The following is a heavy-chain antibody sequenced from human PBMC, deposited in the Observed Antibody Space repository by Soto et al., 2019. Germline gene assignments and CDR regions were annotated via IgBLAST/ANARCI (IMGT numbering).Heavy chain of an antibody. CDR1: GGSISSSSYY. Sequence: QLQLQESGPGLVKPSETLSLTCTVSGGSISSSSYYWGWIRQPPGKGLEWIGSIYYSGSTYYNPSLKSRVTISVDTSKNQFSLKLSSVTAADTAVYYCARVLRGTGYYDSSGRYRGGYFDYWGQGTLVTVSS. CDR2: IYYSGST. V-gene: IGHV4-39*01. CDR3: ARVLRGTGYYDSSGRYRGGYFDY. D-gene: IGHD3-22*01. J-gene: IGHJ4*02.